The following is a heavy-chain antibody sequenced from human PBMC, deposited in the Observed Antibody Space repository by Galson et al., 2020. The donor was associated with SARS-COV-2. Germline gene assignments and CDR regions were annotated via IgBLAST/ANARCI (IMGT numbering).Heavy chain of an antibody. J-gene: IGHJ4*02. V-gene: IGHV4-59*08. CDR3: ARLPVVRGVDY. CDR1: GGSISSSY. Sequence: ASETLSLTCAVSGGSISSSYWSWMRQPPGKGLEWLGYVSYNGDTHYNPSLESRVTISADTSKNQFSLKVRSVTAADTAVYYCARLPVVRGVDYWGQGILVTVSS. D-gene: IGHD3-10*01. CDR2: VSYNGDT.